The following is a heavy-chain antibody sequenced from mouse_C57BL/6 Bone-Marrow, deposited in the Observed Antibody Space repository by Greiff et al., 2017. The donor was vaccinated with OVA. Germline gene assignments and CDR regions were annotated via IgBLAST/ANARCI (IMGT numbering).Heavy chain of an antibody. CDR3: AKGDYSYWYFDV. Sequence: VQLQESGAELVRPGTSVKVSCKASGYAFTNYLIAWVKQRPGQGLEWIGVINPGSGGTNYNEKFKGKATLTADKSSSTAYMQLSSLTSEDSAVYFCAKGDYSYWYFDVWGTGTTVTVSS. CDR2: INPGSGGT. V-gene: IGHV1-54*01. D-gene: IGHD1-1*01. J-gene: IGHJ1*03. CDR1: GYAFTNYL.